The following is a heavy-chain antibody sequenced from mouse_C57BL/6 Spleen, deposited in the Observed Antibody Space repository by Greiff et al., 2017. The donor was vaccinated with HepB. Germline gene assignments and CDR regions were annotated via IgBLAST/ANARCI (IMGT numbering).Heavy chain of an antibody. V-gene: IGHV7-3*01. Sequence: EVHLVESGGGLVQPGGSLSLSCAASGFTFPDYYMSWVRQPPGKALEWLGFIRNKANGYTTEYSASVKGRFTISRDNSQSILYLQMNALRAEDSATYYCARYMRYSERRGLYYAMDYWGQGTSVTVSS. CDR3: ARYMRYSERRGLYYAMDY. J-gene: IGHJ4*01. CDR2: IRNKANGYTT. CDR1: GFTFPDYY. D-gene: IGHD1-1*01.